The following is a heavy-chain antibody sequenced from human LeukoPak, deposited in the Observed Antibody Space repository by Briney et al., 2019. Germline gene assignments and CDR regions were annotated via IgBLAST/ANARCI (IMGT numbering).Heavy chain of an antibody. V-gene: IGHV3-9*01. Sequence: GGSLRLSCAASGFTFDDYAMHWARQAAGKGLEWVSCISWNSGSIGYAGSVKGRFTISRDNAKNSLYLQMNSLRGEDTALYYCAKDTDYGSGSSRFDYWGQGTLVTASS. CDR2: ISWNSGSI. CDR1: GFTFDDYA. J-gene: IGHJ4*02. CDR3: AKDTDYGSGSSRFDY. D-gene: IGHD3-10*01.